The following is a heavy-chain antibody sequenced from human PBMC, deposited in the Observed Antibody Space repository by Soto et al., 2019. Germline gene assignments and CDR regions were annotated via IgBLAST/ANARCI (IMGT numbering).Heavy chain of an antibody. V-gene: IGHV1-2*02. CDR1: GYTFTGYY. Sequence: ASVKVSCKASGYTFTGYYMHWVRQAPGQGLEWMGWINPNSGDTNYAQKFQGRVTMTRDTSISTAYMELSRLRSDDTAVYYCATDQYNWNYYYYYGMDVWGQGTTVTSP. CDR2: INPNSGDT. D-gene: IGHD1-20*01. CDR3: ATDQYNWNYYYYYGMDV. J-gene: IGHJ6*02.